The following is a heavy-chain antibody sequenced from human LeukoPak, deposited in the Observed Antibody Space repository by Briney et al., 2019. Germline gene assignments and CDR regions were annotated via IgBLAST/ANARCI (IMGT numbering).Heavy chain of an antibody. CDR3: ARESGRNIVVVPAAITPAYYGMDV. V-gene: IGHV1-69*04. CDR2: IIPIFGIA. D-gene: IGHD2-2*02. J-gene: IGHJ6*02. Sequence: GASVKVSCKASGGTFSSYAIGWVRQAPGQGLEWMGRIIPIFGIANYAQKFQGRVTITADKSTSTAYMELSSLRSEDTAVYYCARESGRNIVVVPAAITPAYYGMDVWGQGTTVTVSS. CDR1: GGTFSSYA.